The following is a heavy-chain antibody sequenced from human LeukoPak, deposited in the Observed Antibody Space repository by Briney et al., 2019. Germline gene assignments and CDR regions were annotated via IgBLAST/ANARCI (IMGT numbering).Heavy chain of an antibody. J-gene: IGHJ4*02. V-gene: IGHV1-69*11. CDR3: TIIPNVILFTHYFEY. Sequence: SVKVSCKASGYTFSSYDLTWVRQAPGQGLEWMGSIIPFLGTTNYAQKFQGRVTITADEPTRTAYMELTYVRSDDTAVYYCTIIPNVILFTHYFEYWGQGTLVTVSS. D-gene: IGHD2-21*01. CDR2: IIPFLGTT. CDR1: GYTFSSYD.